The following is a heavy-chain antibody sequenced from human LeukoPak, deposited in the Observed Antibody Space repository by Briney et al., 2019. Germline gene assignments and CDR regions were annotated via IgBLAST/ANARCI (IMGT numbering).Heavy chain of an antibody. J-gene: IGHJ4*02. V-gene: IGHV3-74*01. CDR2: IASDGSST. CDR1: GFTFSSYW. CDR3: ATQRGGNPAY. Sequence: GGSLRLSSAASGFTFSSYWMNWVRQAPGKGLVWVSRIASDGSSTTYADSVKGRFSISRDNAKNTLYLQMNSLRVEDTAVYYCATQRGGNPAYWGQGTLVTVSS. D-gene: IGHD1-14*01.